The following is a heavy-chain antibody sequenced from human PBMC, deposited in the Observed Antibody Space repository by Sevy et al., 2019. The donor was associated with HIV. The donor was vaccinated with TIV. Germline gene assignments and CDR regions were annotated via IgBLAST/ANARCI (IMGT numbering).Heavy chain of an antibody. V-gene: IGHV1-2*06. Sequence: GASVKVSCKASGYTFTGYYMHWVRQAPGQGLEWMGRSNPNSGGTNYAQKFQGRVTMTRDTSISTAYMELSRLRSDDTAVYYCARDYDCSGGSCYLNYYYGMDVWGQGTTVTVSS. D-gene: IGHD2-15*01. J-gene: IGHJ6*02. CDR3: ARDYDCSGGSCYLNYYYGMDV. CDR2: SNPNSGGT. CDR1: GYTFTGYY.